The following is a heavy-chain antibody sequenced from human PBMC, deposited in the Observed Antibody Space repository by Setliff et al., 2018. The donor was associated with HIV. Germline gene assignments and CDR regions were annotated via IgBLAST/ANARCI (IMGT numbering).Heavy chain of an antibody. CDR1: GFTFSKYW. CDR2: IKGDGSII. V-gene: IGHV3-74*01. Sequence: GGSLRLSCVMSGFTFSKYWMHWVRQVPGKGPVWVAHIKGDGSIINHADSVKGRFTISRDNAKNTLDLQMNSLRVEDTAVYYCAIIRVTGSPYWGQGTLVTVSS. D-gene: IGHD2-21*02. CDR3: AIIRVTGSPY. J-gene: IGHJ4*02.